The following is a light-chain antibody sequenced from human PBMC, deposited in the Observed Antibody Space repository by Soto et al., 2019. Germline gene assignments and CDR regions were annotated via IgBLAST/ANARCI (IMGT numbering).Light chain of an antibody. CDR3: QQYDIFSLT. Sequence: DIQMTQSPSTLSASVGDRVTITCRASQSISSWLAWYQQKPGKAPKRLIYKASTLESGIPSRCSGGGSGTEFTLTISSLQPDDFATYYCQQYDIFSLTFGGGTKVEVK. V-gene: IGKV1-5*03. J-gene: IGKJ4*01. CDR1: QSISSW. CDR2: KAS.